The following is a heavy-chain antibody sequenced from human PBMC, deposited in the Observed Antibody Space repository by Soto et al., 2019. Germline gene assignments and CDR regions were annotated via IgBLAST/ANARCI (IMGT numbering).Heavy chain of an antibody. CDR3: ARASPYGDYALDY. V-gene: IGHV4-59*01. J-gene: IGHJ4*02. CDR2: ISYSGST. CDR1: GGSISSYY. Sequence: ETLSLTCTVSGGSISSYYWIWIRQPPGKGLEWIGYISYSGSTNYNPSLKSRPTISVDASKNQFSLKLRSVTAADTAVYYCARASPYGDYALDYWGQGTLVTVSS. D-gene: IGHD4-17*01.